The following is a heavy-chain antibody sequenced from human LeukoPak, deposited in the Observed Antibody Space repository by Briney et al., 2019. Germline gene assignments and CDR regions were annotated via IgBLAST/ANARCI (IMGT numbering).Heavy chain of an antibody. CDR3: ARSPKTYYYDSSGYYYSHLAFDI. CDR1: GFTFSSYW. CDR2: IKQDGSAK. V-gene: IGHV3-7*03. J-gene: IGHJ3*02. D-gene: IGHD3-22*01. Sequence: GGSLRLSCAASGFTFSSYWMSWVRQAPGKGLEWVANIKQDGSAKYYVDSVKGRFTISRDNAKNSLYLQMNSLRAEDTAVYYCARSPKTYYYDSSGYYYSHLAFDIWGQGTMVTVSS.